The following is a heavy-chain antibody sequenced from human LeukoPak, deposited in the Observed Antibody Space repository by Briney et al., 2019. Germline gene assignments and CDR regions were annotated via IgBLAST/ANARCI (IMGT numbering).Heavy chain of an antibody. CDR2: IYYSGST. Sequence: SETLSLTCTVSGGSISGGGYYWSWIRQHPGKGLEWIGYIYYSGSTYYNPSLKSRVTISVDTSKSQFSLKLSSVTAADTAVYYCASGDTAMNPFDYWGQGTLVTVSS. J-gene: IGHJ4*02. CDR3: ASGDTAMNPFDY. CDR1: GGSISGGGYY. V-gene: IGHV4-31*03. D-gene: IGHD5-18*01.